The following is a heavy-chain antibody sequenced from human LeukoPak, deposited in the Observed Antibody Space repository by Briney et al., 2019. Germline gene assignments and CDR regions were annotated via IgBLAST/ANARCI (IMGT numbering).Heavy chain of an antibody. D-gene: IGHD1-1*01. J-gene: IGHJ4*02. CDR3: AREERAETDTLLIFVDR. CDR2: IGGSGDDT. CDR1: GFSFSTSS. Sequence: GESLRLSCVASGFSFSTSSMCWVRQTPEKGLEWVSAIGGSGDDTFYAASVKGRFTISRDNSKNTLSLQMNSLRPEDMGIYYCAREERAETDTLLIFVDRWGQGTLVTISS. V-gene: IGHV3-23*01.